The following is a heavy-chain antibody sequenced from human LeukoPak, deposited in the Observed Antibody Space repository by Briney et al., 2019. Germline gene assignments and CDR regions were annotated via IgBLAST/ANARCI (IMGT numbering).Heavy chain of an antibody. CDR3: ARVVEGYYYYGMDV. J-gene: IGHJ6*02. Sequence: GGSLRLSCPASGFTFSSYSMNWVRQAPGKGLEWVSSISSSSSYIYYADSVKGRFTISRDNAKNSLYLQMNSLRAEDTAVYYCARVVEGYYYYGMDVWGQGTTVTVSS. D-gene: IGHD2-15*01. CDR1: GFTFSSYS. CDR2: ISSSSSYI. V-gene: IGHV3-21*01.